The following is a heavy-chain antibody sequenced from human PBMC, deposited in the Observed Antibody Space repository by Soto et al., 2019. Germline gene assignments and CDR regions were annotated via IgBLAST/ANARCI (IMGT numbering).Heavy chain of an antibody. CDR2: INTNTGNP. J-gene: IGHJ5*02. V-gene: IGHV7-4-1*02. CDR1: GYTFTSYA. Sequence: ASVKVSCKASGYTFTSYAMNWVRQAPGQGLEWMGWINTNTGNPTYAQGFTGRFVFSLDTSVSTAYLQISSLKAEDTAVYYCARNTPDSYSSSHNWFDPWGQGTLVTVSS. D-gene: IGHD6-6*01. CDR3: ARNTPDSYSSSHNWFDP.